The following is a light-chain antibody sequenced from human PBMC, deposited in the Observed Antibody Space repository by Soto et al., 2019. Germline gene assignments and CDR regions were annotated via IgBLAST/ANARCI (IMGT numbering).Light chain of an antibody. CDR2: GAS. CDR1: QRISTN. Sequence: EIVMTQSPATLSVSPGQRASLSCRASQRISTNLAWYQQRPGRSPRLLIFGASTRATGVPARFSGSGSGTDFTLTISSLQSEDFAVYYCQQYNKWPLFTFGPGTRVDIK. J-gene: IGKJ3*01. CDR3: QQYNKWPLFT. V-gene: IGKV3-15*01.